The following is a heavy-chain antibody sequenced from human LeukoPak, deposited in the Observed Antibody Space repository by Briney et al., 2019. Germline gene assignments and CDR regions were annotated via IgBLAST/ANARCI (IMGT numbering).Heavy chain of an antibody. CDR3: ARGVYIAAAQYGY. Sequence: PSETLSLTCTVSGGSISNYYWIWIRQPPGKGLEWIGYISYSGSTNYNPSLKSRGTISVDTSKNQFSLKLSSVTAADTAVYYCARGVYIAAAQYGYWGQGTLVTVSS. V-gene: IGHV4-59*01. CDR2: ISYSGST. CDR1: GGSISNYY. J-gene: IGHJ4*02. D-gene: IGHD6-13*01.